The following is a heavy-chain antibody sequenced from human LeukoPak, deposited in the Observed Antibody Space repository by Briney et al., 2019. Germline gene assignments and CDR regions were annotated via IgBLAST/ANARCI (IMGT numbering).Heavy chain of an antibody. CDR1: GGSISSSNW. D-gene: IGHD2/OR15-2a*01. CDR3: ARLTPTTLSLYYYYMDV. J-gene: IGHJ6*03. Sequence: NPSETLSLTCAVSGGSISSSNWWSWVRQPPGKGLEWIGRIFHSGTTDYKTSLKGRVTISVDKSKNQFSLTLTSVTAADTAVYYCARLTPTTLSLYYYYMDVWGKGTTVTVSS. CDR2: IFHSGTT. V-gene: IGHV4-4*02.